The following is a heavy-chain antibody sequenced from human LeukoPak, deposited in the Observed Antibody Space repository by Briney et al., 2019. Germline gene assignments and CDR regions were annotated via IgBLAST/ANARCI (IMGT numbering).Heavy chain of an antibody. CDR2: ISGSGGST. Sequence: GGSLRLSCVVSGFTFSSYAMSWVRQAPGKGLEWVSGISGSGGSTNYADSVKGRFTISRDNSKNTLYLQMNSLRAEDTAVYYCAKGIGYGGMDVWGQGTTLIVSS. CDR3: AKGIGYGGMDV. CDR1: GFTFSSYA. D-gene: IGHD5-12*01. V-gene: IGHV3-23*01. J-gene: IGHJ6*02.